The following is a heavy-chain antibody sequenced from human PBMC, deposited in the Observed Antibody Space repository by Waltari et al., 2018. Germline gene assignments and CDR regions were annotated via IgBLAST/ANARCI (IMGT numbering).Heavy chain of an antibody. CDR3: ASSYDFWSGYYYFDY. J-gene: IGHJ4*02. Sequence: RQAPGKGLEWVSYISSSGSTIYYADSVKGRFTISRDNAKNSLYLQMNSLRAEDTAVYYCASSYDFWSGYYYFDYWGQGTLVTVSS. V-gene: IGHV3-48*03. D-gene: IGHD3-3*01. CDR2: ISSSGSTI.